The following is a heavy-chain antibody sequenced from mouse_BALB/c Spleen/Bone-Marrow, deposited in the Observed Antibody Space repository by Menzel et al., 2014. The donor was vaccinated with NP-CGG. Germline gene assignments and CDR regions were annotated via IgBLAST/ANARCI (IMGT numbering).Heavy chain of an antibody. Sequence: VQLVESGAEFVMPGALVKMSCKASGYTFTDKWMHWVKQRPGQGLEWIGAIDTSDSYINYNQKFKGKASLTVDASSSTAYMHLSSLTSDDSAVYYCARGGHDFSLDYWGQGTSVIVSS. CDR3: ARGGHDFSLDY. V-gene: IGHV1-69*01. J-gene: IGHJ4*01. CDR1: GYTFTDKW. CDR2: IDTSDSYI. D-gene: IGHD2-4*01.